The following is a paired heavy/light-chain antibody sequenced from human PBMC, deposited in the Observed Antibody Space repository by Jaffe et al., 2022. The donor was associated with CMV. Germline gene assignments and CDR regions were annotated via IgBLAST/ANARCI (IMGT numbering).Light chain of an antibody. Sequence: QSALTQPASVSGSPGQSITISCTGTSSDIGAYKYVSWYQQHPGKAPKLIIFDVSHRPSGVSTRFSGSKSGHTASLTISGLQAEDEADYYCNSYSRSSEEFGGGTKLTVL. CDR3: NSYSRSSEE. CDR1: SSDIGAYKY. V-gene: IGLV2-14*03. CDR2: DVS. J-gene: IGLJ3*02.
Heavy chain of an antibody. V-gene: IGHV5-10-1*03. CDR3: ATKTYFGSGSYDPDFDI. J-gene: IGHJ3*02. CDR2: IDLSDSNI. CDR1: GYIFIPYW. D-gene: IGHD3-10*01. Sequence: EVQLVQSGAEVKKPGESLRISCKTSGYIFIPYWINWVRQMPGKGLEWMGRIDLSDSNINYSPSFQDHVTISGDKSFNTAFLQWNSLQASDTAIYYCATKTYFGSGSYDPDFDIWGQGTMVTVSS.